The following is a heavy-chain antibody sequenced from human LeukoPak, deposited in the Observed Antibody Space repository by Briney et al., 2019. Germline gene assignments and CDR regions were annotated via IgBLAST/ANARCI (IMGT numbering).Heavy chain of an antibody. V-gene: IGHV4-61*02. D-gene: IGHD2-2*01. CDR1: GGSISSGSYY. Sequence: SETLSLTCTVSGGSISSGSYYWSWIRQPAGKGLEWIGRIYTSGRTNYNPSLKSRVTISVDTSKNQFSLKLSSVTAADTAVYYCARDIVVVPAANQVVNWFDPWGQGTLVTVSS. J-gene: IGHJ5*02. CDR3: ARDIVVVPAANQVVNWFDP. CDR2: IYTSGRT.